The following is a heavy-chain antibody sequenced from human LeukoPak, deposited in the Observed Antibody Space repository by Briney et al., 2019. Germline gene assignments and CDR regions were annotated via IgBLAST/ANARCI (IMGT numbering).Heavy chain of an antibody. J-gene: IGHJ5*02. CDR1: GGTFSSYA. CDR2: IIPIFGTA. Sequence: ASVKVSCKASGGTFSSYAISWVRQAPGQGLEWMGGIIPIFGTANYAQKFQGRVTITADESTSTAYMKLSSLRSEDTAVYYCARAEGVVTAYWFDPWGQGTLVTVSS. CDR3: ARAEGVVTAYWFDP. V-gene: IGHV1-69*13. D-gene: IGHD2-21*02.